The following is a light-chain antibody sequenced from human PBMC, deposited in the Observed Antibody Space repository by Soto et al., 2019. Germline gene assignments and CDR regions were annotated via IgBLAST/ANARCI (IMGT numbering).Light chain of an antibody. Sequence: EIVMTQSPGTLSVSPGERATLACRASQSVSSNLAWYQQKPGQAPRLLIYGASTRTTGIPTRFSGSGSGTEFTLSISTLHFADFAVYDGHQDNNCPPSTLGHGTKVYIK. CDR1: QSVSSN. CDR3: HQDNNCPPST. CDR2: GAS. V-gene: IGKV3-15*01. J-gene: IGKJ2*01.